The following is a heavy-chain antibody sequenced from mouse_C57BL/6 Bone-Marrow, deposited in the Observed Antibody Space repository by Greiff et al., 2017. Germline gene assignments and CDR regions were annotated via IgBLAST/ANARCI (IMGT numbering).Heavy chain of an antibody. Sequence: VQLQQFGAELVKPGASVKMSCKASGYTFTSYWITWVKQRPGQGLEWIGDIYPGSGSTNYNEKFKSKATLTVDTSSSTAYMQLSSLTSEDSAVYYCARSTAQAPYAMDYWGQGTSVTVSS. D-gene: IGHD3-2*02. CDR2: IYPGSGST. CDR3: ARSTAQAPYAMDY. J-gene: IGHJ4*01. V-gene: IGHV1-55*01. CDR1: GYTFTSYW.